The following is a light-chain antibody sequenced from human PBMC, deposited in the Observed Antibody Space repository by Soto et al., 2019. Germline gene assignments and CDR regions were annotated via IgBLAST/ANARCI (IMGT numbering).Light chain of an antibody. Sequence: DVVMTQSPDSLTVSLGERATINCKSSQNLFYTSNQKNFLAWYQQKPGQSPKLLIYWASTRESGVPDRFSGSGSDTDFTLTISNLQAEDVAVYYCQQYYSTPRTFGQGTKVEVK. CDR1: QNLFYTSNQKNF. J-gene: IGKJ1*01. CDR3: QQYYSTPRT. CDR2: WAS. V-gene: IGKV4-1*01.